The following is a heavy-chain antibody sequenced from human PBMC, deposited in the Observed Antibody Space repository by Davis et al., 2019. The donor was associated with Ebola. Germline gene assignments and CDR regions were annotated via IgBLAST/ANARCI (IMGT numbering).Heavy chain of an antibody. CDR2: IIPIFGTA. CDR3: ARGGTVGYCSSTSCSNWFDP. D-gene: IGHD2-2*01. J-gene: IGHJ5*02. CDR1: GGTFSSYA. V-gene: IGHV1-69*13. Sequence: SVKVSCKASGGTFSSYAISWVRQAPGQGLEWMGGIIPIFGTANYAQKFQGRVTITADESTSTAYMELSSLRSEDTAVYYCARGGTVGYCSSTSCSNWFDPWGQGTLVTVSS.